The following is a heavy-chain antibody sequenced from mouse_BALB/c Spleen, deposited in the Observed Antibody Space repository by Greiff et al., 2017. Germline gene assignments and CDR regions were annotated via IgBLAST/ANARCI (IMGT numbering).Heavy chain of an antibody. J-gene: IGHJ2*01. CDR2: IDPYDGGT. CDR3: ARGDSLLRPLDY. V-gene: IGHV1S135*01. Sequence: EVQLLQSGPGLVKPGASVKVSCTASGFSFTGYNMYWVRQSHGKSLEWIGYIDPYDGGTCYNQKLKGKATLTVDKSTSTAFMHLNSLTSEDSAVYYCARGDSLLRPLDYWGQGTTLTVSA. CDR1: GFSFTGYN. D-gene: IGHD1-2*01.